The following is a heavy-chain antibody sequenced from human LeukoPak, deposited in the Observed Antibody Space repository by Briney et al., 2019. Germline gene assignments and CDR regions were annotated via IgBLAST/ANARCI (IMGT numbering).Heavy chain of an antibody. CDR2: ISTSGST. D-gene: IGHD3-10*01. J-gene: IGHJ4*02. V-gene: IGHV4-4*07. Sequence: SETLSLTCTVSGGSITNYFWTWIRQPAGKGLEWIGRISTSGSTNYNPSLKSRVTMSVDTSKNQFSLKMSSVTAADTAVYYCARDHYGSGMFDYWGQGTLVTVSS. CDR3: ARDHYGSGMFDY. CDR1: GGSITNYF.